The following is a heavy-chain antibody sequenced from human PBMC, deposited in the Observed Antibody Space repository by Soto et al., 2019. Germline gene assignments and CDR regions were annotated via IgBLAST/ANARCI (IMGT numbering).Heavy chain of an antibody. D-gene: IGHD4-17*01. V-gene: IGHV1-3*04. CDR2: INTGNGYT. CDR1: GYTFATYA. J-gene: IGHJ6*02. CDR3: TRVNTVFLNPYYYSDDVYV. Sequence: QVQLVQSGAEVRKPGASVKVSCKASGYTFATYAIHWVRQAPGQRLEWMGLINTGNGYTEYSQNFRGRVTMTRDTSASIADMELSTLRSEDTAMYYCTRVNTVFLNPYYYSDDVYVWGQGTTVTVAS.